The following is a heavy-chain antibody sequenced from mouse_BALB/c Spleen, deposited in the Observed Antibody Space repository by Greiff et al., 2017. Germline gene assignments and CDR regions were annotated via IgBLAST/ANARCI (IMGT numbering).Heavy chain of an antibody. CDR2: INPSNGRT. Sequence: QVQLQQPGAELVKPGASVKLSCKASGYTFTSYWMHWVKQRPGQGLEWIGEINPSNGRTNYNEKFKSKATLTVDKSSSTAYMQLSSLTSEDSAVYYCARDTTVVATDYYAMDYWGQGTSVTVSS. CDR1: GYTFTSYW. J-gene: IGHJ4*01. CDR3: ARDTTVVATDYYAMDY. V-gene: IGHV1S81*02. D-gene: IGHD1-1*01.